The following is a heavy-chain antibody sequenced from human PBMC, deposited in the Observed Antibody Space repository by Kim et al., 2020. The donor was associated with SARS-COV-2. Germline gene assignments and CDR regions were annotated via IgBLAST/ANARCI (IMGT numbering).Heavy chain of an antibody. CDR1: GYSMTNGYY. Sequence: LSLTCPVSGYSMTNGYYWGWIRQPPGKGLEWIGNMYHSGSPYYNPSLRSRVTISVDTSKSQVSLKMTSVTAADTAVYYCVATYYYDSAGDSDFWGQGTLVTVSS. V-gene: IGHV4-38-2*01. CDR3: VATYYYDSAGDSDF. CDR2: MYHSGSP. J-gene: IGHJ4*02. D-gene: IGHD3-22*01.